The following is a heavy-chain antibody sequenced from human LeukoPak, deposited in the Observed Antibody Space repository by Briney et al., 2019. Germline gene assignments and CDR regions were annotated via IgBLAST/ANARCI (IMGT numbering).Heavy chain of an antibody. D-gene: IGHD3-22*01. V-gene: IGHV3-30*04. CDR3: AREDTTGGYPFDN. CDR2: TSYDGRDK. CDR1: GFTFNTNP. J-gene: IGHJ4*02. Sequence: GGSLRLSCAASGFTFNTNPMHWVRQAPGKGLEWVAGTSYDGRDKNYADSVKGRFTISRDNSENTLYLQVDSLRVEDTAVYYCAREDTTGGYPFDNWGQGTLVTVFS.